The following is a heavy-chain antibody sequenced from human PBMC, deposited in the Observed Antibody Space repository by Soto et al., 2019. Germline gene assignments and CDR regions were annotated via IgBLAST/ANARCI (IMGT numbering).Heavy chain of an antibody. D-gene: IGHD2-2*02. CDR2: IWYDGSNK. V-gene: IGHV3-33*01. CDR3: AREAPRYYSSTSCYNFDY. Sequence: GGSLRLSCAASGFTFSSYGMHWVRQAPGKGLEWVAVIWYDGSNKYYADSVKGRFTISRDNSKNTLYLQMNSLRAEDTAVYYCAREAPRYYSSTSCYNFDYWGQGTLVTVSS. J-gene: IGHJ4*02. CDR1: GFTFSSYG.